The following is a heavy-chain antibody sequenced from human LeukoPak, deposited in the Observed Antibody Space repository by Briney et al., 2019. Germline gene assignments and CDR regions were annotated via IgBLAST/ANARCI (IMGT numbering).Heavy chain of an antibody. J-gene: IGHJ5*02. V-gene: IGHV4-34*01. CDR2: INHSGST. D-gene: IGHD2-15*01. CDR3: ARGYCIDERCPVFPS. Sequence: PSETLSLTCAVYGGSFSGYYWSWIRQPPGKGLEWIGEINHSGSTNYNPSFKSRVTMSLDTSKNQFSLKLSSVTAADTGVYYCARGYCIDERCPVFPSWGQGTLVTVSS. CDR1: GGSFSGYY.